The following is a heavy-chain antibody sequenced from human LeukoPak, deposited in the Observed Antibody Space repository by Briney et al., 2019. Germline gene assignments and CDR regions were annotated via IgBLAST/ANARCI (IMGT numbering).Heavy chain of an antibody. CDR3: ARGAYSYGH. CDR1: GFTFSSYE. V-gene: IGHV3-48*03. Sequence: GGSLRLSYAASGFTFSSYEMNWVRQAPGKGLEWVSYITSSGTDIYYADSVKGRFTISRDNAKNSLYLQMNSLRAEDTAVYYCARGAYSYGHWGQGTLVTVSS. D-gene: IGHD5-18*01. CDR2: ITSSGTDI. J-gene: IGHJ4*02.